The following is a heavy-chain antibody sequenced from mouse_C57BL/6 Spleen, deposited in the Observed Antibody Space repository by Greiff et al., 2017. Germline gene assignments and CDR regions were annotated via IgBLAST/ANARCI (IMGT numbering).Heavy chain of an antibody. J-gene: IGHJ2*01. D-gene: IGHD1-1*02. Sequence: EVQLQQSGAELVRPGASVKLSCTASGFNIKDDYMHWVKQRPEQGLEWIGWIDPENGDTEYASKFQGKATITADTSSNTAYLQLSSLTSEDTAVYYCTTCREVGPWGQGTTLTVSS. CDR2: IDPENGDT. CDR3: TTCREVGP. CDR1: GFNIKDDY. V-gene: IGHV14-4*01.